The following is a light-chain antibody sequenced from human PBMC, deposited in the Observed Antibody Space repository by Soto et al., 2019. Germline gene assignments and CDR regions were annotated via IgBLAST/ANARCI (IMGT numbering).Light chain of an antibody. CDR3: QQYNNWPPST. CDR2: DRS. CDR1: QSVKHN. Sequence: VITDSPHPVSVSTCERVSLPYSPSQSVKHNSASYLQKPGQAPRLLIYDRSSRAAAVPARFSGSGTGTDFTLTINSLQSEDVGVYYCQQYNNWPPSTFGQGTRLEIK. J-gene: IGKJ5*01. V-gene: IGKV3-15*01.